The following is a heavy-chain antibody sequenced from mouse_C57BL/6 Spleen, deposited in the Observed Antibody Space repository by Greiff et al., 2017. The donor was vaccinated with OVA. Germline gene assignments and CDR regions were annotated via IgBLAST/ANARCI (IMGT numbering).Heavy chain of an antibody. D-gene: IGHD1-1*01. Sequence: QVQLQQPGTELVKPGASVKLSCKASGYTFTSYWMHWVKQRPGQGLEWIGNINPSNGGTNYNEKFKSKATLTVDKSSSTDYMQLSSLTSEDSAVYYCARIITTVVATDYWGQGTTLTVSS. J-gene: IGHJ2*01. CDR2: INPSNGGT. CDR3: ARIITTVVATDY. V-gene: IGHV1-53*01. CDR1: GYTFTSYW.